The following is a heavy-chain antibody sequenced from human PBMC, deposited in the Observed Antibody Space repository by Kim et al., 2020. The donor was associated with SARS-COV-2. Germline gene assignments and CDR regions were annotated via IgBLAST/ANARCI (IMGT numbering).Heavy chain of an antibody. CDR2: IYSGGSST. CDR1: GFTFSSYA. V-gene: IGHV3-23*03. Sequence: GGSLRLSCAASGFTFSSYAMSWVRQAPGKGLEWVSVIYSGGSSTYYADSVKGRFTISRDNSKNTLYLQMNSLRAEDTAVYYCAKDLRGRAGGMDVWGQGTTVTVSS. D-gene: IGHD4-17*01. CDR3: AKDLRGRAGGMDV. J-gene: IGHJ6*02.